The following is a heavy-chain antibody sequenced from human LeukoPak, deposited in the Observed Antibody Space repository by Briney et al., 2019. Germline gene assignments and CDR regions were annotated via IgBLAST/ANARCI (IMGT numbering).Heavy chain of an antibody. CDR3: AKTVAGYWYFDL. CDR1: GGSISHYF. Sequence: PSETLSLTCTVSGGSISHYFWSWIRQPPGKALEWIGYIYYSGSTNYNPSLKSRVTISVDTSKNQFSLELSSVTAADTAVYYCAKTVAGYWYFDLWGRGTLVTVSS. J-gene: IGHJ2*01. D-gene: IGHD6-19*01. V-gene: IGHV4-59*08. CDR2: IYYSGST.